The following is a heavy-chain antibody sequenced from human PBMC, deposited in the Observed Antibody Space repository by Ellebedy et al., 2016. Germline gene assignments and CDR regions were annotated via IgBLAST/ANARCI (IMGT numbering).Heavy chain of an antibody. D-gene: IGHD1-26*01. CDR2: ITGSGDGT. Sequence: LSLTCAASGFTFTSYPISWVRQAPGKGLEWVLAITGSGDGTFYADSVKGRFTISRDNSKNTLFLQMNSLRAEDTAVYYCAKVGWADYWGQGTLVTVSS. J-gene: IGHJ4*02. V-gene: IGHV3-23*01. CDR1: GFTFTSYP. CDR3: AKVGWADY.